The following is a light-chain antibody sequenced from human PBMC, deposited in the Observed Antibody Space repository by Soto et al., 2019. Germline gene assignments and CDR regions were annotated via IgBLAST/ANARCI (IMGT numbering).Light chain of an antibody. CDR3: HQSYSDPWT. CDR2: ATS. Sequence: DIQMTQSPSSLSASVGDRVIITCRASQSIRSDLNWYQQKPGEAPKLLIYATSSLQSGAPSRFSGSGSGTDFTLTINSLQLEDFATYFCHQSYSDPWTFGQGTKVE. CDR1: QSIRSD. J-gene: IGKJ1*01. V-gene: IGKV1-39*01.